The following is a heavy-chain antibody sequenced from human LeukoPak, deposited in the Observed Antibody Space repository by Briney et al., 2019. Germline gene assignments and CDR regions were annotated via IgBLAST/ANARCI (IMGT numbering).Heavy chain of an antibody. CDR1: GFMFDNYA. CDR2: IGASGGST. CDR3: AKDNYYDTSGGFFAY. J-gene: IGHJ4*02. D-gene: IGHD3-22*01. Sequence: GGSLRLSCRTSGFMFDNYAMSWARQAPGKGLEWVSGIGASGGSTYYSDSVKGRFTISRDNSKNTLFLQINSLRAEDTAVYYCAKDNYYDTSGGFFAYWGQGTLVSASS. V-gene: IGHV3-23*01.